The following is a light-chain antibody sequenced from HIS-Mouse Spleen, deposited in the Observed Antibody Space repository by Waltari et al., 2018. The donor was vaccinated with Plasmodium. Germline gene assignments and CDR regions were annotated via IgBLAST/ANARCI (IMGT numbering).Light chain of an antibody. CDR1: RPDVWCYNL. Sequence: QSALPQPASVSGSPGQSIPTSCTHTRPDVWCYNLASWYPQHPGKAPKLKIYEGSKRPSGVSNRFSGSKSGNTASLTISGLQAEDEADYYCCSYAGSSTLVFGGGTKLTVL. J-gene: IGLJ3*02. CDR2: EGS. CDR3: CSYAGSSTLV. V-gene: IGLV2-23*01.